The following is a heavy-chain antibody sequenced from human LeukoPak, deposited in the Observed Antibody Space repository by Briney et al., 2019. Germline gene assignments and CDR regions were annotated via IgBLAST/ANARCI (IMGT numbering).Heavy chain of an antibody. J-gene: IGHJ4*02. CDR2: IWYDGTQK. CDR3: ARATVTSWGYFDY. D-gene: IGHD4-17*01. CDR1: GFTFSTYA. Sequence: GGSLRLSCAASGFTFSTYAMHWVRQAPGKGLEWVALIWYDGTQKYYADSVKGQFTISRDNSKNTLYLQINSLRAEDTAVYYCARATVTSWGYFDYWGQGTLVTVSS. V-gene: IGHV3-33*01.